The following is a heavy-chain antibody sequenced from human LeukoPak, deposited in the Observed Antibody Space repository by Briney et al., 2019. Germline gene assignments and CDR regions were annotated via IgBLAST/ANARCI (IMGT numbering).Heavy chain of an antibody. CDR2: VNDSGGT. D-gene: IGHD6-19*01. Sequence: SETLSLTCAVYIDSFTNYYWNWIRQTPGKGLEWIGEVNDSGGTNINPSLRSRVILSVDTSKNQFSLKLSSVTAADTAVYYCARGGIAVAGYGSDAFDIWGQGTMVTVSS. V-gene: IGHV4-34*01. CDR3: ARGGIAVAGYGSDAFDI. CDR1: IDSFTNYY. J-gene: IGHJ3*02.